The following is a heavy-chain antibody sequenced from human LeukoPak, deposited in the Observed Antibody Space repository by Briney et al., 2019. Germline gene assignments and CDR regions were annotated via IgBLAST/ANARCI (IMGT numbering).Heavy chain of an antibody. J-gene: IGHJ4*02. CDR1: GFTFSSYS. Sequence: GGSLRLSCAASGFTFSSYSMNWVRQAPGKGLEWVSDISGSGYSTHYAASVKGRFTISRDNSKNTLYLQMNSLRAEDTAVYYCAKAARVDIVASNFDYWGQGPLVTVFS. CDR2: ISGSGYST. CDR3: AKAARVDIVASNFDY. V-gene: IGHV3-23*01. D-gene: IGHD5-12*01.